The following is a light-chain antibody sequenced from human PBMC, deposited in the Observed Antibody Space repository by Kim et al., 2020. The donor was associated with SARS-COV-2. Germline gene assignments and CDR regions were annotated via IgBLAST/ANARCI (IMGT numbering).Light chain of an antibody. CDR1: QSVSSN. CDR2: GAS. CDR3: QQYNNWPYT. J-gene: IGKJ2*01. Sequence: SVSPGGRAALSCRASQSVSSNLAWYQQKPGQAPRLLIYGASTSATGIPARFSGSGSGTEFTLTISSLQSEDFAVYYCQQYNNWPYTFGQGTKLEI. V-gene: IGKV3-15*01.